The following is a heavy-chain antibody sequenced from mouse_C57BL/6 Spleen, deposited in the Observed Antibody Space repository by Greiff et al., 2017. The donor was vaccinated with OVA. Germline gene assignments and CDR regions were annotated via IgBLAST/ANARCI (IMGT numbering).Heavy chain of an antibody. CDR2: ISSGSSTI. J-gene: IGHJ4*01. V-gene: IGHV5-17*01. CDR3: ARGGLGDGYYRAMDY. Sequence: VQLKESGGGLVKPGGSLKLSCAASGFTFSDYGMHWVRQAPEKGLEWVAYISSGSSTIYYADTVKGRFTISRDNAKNTLFLQMTSLRSEDTAMYYCARGGLGDGYYRAMDYWGQGTSVTVSS. D-gene: IGHD2-3*01. CDR1: GFTFSDYG.